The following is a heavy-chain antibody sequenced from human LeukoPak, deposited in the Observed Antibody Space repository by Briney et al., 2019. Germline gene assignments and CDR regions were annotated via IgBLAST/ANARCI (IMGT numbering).Heavy chain of an antibody. J-gene: IGHJ4*02. D-gene: IGHD3-16*01. CDR1: RFIFDNYG. CDR2: ISDVGHST. Sequence: GGSLRPSCAASRFIFDNYGMTWVRQAPGKGLEWVSGISDVGHSTYYADSVKGRFTISTDNAKHTMYLHMSSRTAEEPAVDCCAPVAPPLEDYIRWSFPYYFDYWGQGTLVTVSS. V-gene: IGHV3-23*01. CDR3: APVAPPLEDYIRWSFPYYFDY.